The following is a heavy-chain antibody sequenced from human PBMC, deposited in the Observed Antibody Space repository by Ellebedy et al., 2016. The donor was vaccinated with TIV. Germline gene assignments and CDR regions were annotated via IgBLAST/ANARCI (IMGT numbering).Heavy chain of an antibody. D-gene: IGHD3-10*01. J-gene: IGHJ6*02. CDR1: GFTFSSYG. CDR3: AKDYFPPLSHSITMVRGMDV. Sequence: GESLKISCAASGFTFSSYGMHWVRQAPGKGLEWVAFIRYDGSNKYYADSVKGRFTISRDNSKNTLYLQMNSLRAEDTAVYYCAKDYFPPLSHSITMVRGMDVWGQGTTVTVSS. V-gene: IGHV3-30*02. CDR2: IRYDGSNK.